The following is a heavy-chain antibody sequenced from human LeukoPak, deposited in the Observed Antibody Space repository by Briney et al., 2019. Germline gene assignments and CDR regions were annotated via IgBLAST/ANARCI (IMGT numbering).Heavy chain of an antibody. CDR3: ARAPSSAYDILTGYYRAISYYLDY. CDR1: GGSISSGGYY. Sequence: EPSQTLSLTCTVSGGSISSGGYYWSWIRQHPGKGLEWIGYIYYSGSTYYNPSLKSRVTISVDTSKNQFSLKLSSVTAADTAVYYCARAPSSAYDILTGYYRAISYYLDYRGQGTLVTVSS. V-gene: IGHV4-31*03. CDR2: IYYSGST. D-gene: IGHD3-9*01. J-gene: IGHJ4*02.